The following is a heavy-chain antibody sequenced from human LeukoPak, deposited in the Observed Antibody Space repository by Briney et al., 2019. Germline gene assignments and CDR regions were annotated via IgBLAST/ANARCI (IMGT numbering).Heavy chain of an antibody. CDR1: GHTFTSYY. D-gene: IGHD5-24*01. J-gene: IGHJ3*02. V-gene: IGHV1-46*01. CDR2: INPSGGST. CDR3: ARGGGWLQSPSDAFDI. Sequence: ASVKVSCKASGHTFTSYYMHWVRQAPGQGLEWMGIINPSGGSTSYAQKLQGRVTMTRDTSTSTVYMELSSLRSEDTAVHYCARGGGWLQSPSDAFDIWGQGTMVTVSS.